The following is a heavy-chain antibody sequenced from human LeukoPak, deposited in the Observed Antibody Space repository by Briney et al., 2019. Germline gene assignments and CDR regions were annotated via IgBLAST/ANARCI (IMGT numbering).Heavy chain of an antibody. Sequence: AGGSLRLSCAASGFTFSSYAMSWVRQAPGKGLEWVSGISGSDGGTYYADSVKGRFTISRDKSKNTLYLQMNSLRAEDTAVYYCAKDALVSVAGLFDYWGQGTLVTVSS. CDR2: ISGSDGGT. CDR1: GFTFSSYA. D-gene: IGHD6-19*01. J-gene: IGHJ4*02. CDR3: AKDALVSVAGLFDY. V-gene: IGHV3-23*01.